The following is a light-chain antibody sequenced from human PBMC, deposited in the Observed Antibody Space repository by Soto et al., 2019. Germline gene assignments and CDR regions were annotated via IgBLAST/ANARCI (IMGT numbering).Light chain of an antibody. J-gene: IGKJ1*01. V-gene: IGKV3-15*01. Sequence: EIVMTQSPATLSVSPGERATLSCRASQSVSSNLAWYQQKPGQAPRLLIYGASTRATGIPARFSGSGSGTEFTRSISSLPSEDFAVYYCQQYNNWPFPSWTFGQGTKVEIK. CDR1: QSVSSN. CDR3: QQYNNWPFPSWT. CDR2: GAS.